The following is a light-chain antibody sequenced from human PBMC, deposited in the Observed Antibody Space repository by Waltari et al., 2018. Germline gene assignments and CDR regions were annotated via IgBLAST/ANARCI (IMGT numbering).Light chain of an antibody. CDR1: SLATYR. Sequence: SGVLSQPPSVSVAPGQTARITCGGFSLATYRVHCYQRKTGQAPVLVVPDAFGRPSGIPVRFSVPNVGDTATLTISRVEAGDEADYYCQVWDNISAHLVFGGGTKLTVL. CDR2: DAF. CDR3: QVWDNISAHLV. V-gene: IGLV3-21*02. J-gene: IGLJ2*01.